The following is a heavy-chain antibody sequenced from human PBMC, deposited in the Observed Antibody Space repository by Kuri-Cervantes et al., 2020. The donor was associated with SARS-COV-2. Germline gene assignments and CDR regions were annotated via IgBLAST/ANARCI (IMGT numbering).Heavy chain of an antibody. J-gene: IGHJ6*02. Sequence: LSLTCAASGFSFSGHYMDWVRQAPGKGLEWVGRIRNEVNSYTTEYAASVKGRFTISRADSQNSLFLQTNSLKTEDTAVYYCSACGSTDCYNYYYYGLDVWGQGTTVTVSS. CDR1: GFSFSGHY. D-gene: IGHD2-2*01. CDR3: SACGSTDCYNYYYYGLDV. V-gene: IGHV3-72*01. CDR2: IRNEVNSYTT.